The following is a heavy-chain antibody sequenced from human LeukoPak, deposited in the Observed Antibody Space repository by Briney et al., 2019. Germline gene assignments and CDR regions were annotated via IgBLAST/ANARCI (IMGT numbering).Heavy chain of an antibody. D-gene: IGHD1-1*01. V-gene: IGHV4-59*01. CDR3: VRLQPNTGEWAFDI. Sequence: SETLSLTCTVSGGSISSYYWSWIRQPPGEGLEWIGYISNSGSTNYNPSLKSRVTISVDTSKNQLSLKLSSVTAADTAVYHCVRLQPNTGEWAFDIWGQGTMASVSS. CDR2: ISNSGST. J-gene: IGHJ3*02. CDR1: GGSISSYY.